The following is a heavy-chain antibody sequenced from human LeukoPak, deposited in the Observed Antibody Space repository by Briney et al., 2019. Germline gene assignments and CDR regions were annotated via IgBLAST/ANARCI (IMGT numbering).Heavy chain of an antibody. CDR1: GGTFSSYA. V-gene: IGHV1-69*13. CDR3: AREADIVVVPAAMSYFDY. J-gene: IGHJ4*02. D-gene: IGHD2-2*01. Sequence: ASVKVSCKASGGTFSSYAISWVRQAPGQGLEWMGGIIPIFGTANYAQKFQGRVTITADESTSTAYMELSSLRSEDTAVYYCAREADIVVVPAAMSYFDYWGQGTLVTVSS. CDR2: IIPIFGTA.